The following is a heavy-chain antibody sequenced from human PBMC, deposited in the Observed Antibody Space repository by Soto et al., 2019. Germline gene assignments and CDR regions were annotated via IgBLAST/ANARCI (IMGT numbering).Heavy chain of an antibody. CDR3: ARVIRGAYYNSPLDT. CDR2: INPYSGGA. D-gene: IGHD3-10*01. J-gene: IGHJ5*02. CDR1: GYTFTGYF. V-gene: IGHV1-2*02. Sequence: QVQLLQTGAEVKKLGASVKVSCKASGYTFTGYFMHWVGRAPGQGFGWMGWINPYSGGAAYAPSFQGRVTMTRDTSISTVYMELSRLRFDDTAVYYCARVIRGAYYNSPLDTWGQGTVVTVSS.